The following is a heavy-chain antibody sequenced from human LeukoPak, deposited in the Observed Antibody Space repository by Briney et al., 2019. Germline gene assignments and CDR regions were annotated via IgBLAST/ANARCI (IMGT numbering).Heavy chain of an antibody. D-gene: IGHD3-3*01. CDR3: ARISPIFLSGAFDI. V-gene: IGHV4-61*01. Sequence: PSQTLSLTCNVSGGSISSDTYSWNWIRQPPGKGLEWIGYIYYSGSTNYNPSLKSRVTISVDTSKNQFSLKLSSVTAADTAVYYCARISPIFLSGAFDIWGQGTMVTVSS. CDR1: GGSISSDTYS. CDR2: IYYSGST. J-gene: IGHJ3*02.